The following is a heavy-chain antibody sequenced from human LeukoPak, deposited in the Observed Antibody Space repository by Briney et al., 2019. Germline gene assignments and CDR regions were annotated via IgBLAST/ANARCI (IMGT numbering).Heavy chain of an antibody. CDR2: ISGSGGTT. CDR1: GFTFSSYP. CDR3: SKDGSGSGYFPDY. Sequence: GGSLRLSCAASGFTFSSYPMTWVRQAPGKGLEWISAISGSGGTTYYADSVKGRFTISRDNSKHTLFLQMNSLRAEDTAVYYCSKDGSGSGYFPDYWGQGTLVTVSS. D-gene: IGHD3-10*01. V-gene: IGHV3-23*01. J-gene: IGHJ4*02.